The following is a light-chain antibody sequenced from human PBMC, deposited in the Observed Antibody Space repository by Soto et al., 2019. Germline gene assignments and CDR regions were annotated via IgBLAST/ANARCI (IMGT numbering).Light chain of an antibody. Sequence: EIVLTQSPATLSLSPVEIVTLSFMASQSVSNYLAWYQQKPGQAPRLLVSAASNRATGIPARFSGSGSGTDFTLTISRLEAEDSAVYYCQQRNMWPITFGQGTRLEIK. CDR2: AAS. V-gene: IGKV3-11*01. CDR1: QSVSNY. CDR3: QQRNMWPIT. J-gene: IGKJ5*01.